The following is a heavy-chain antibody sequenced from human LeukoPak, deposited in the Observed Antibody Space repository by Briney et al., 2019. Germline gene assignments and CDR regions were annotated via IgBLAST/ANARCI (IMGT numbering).Heavy chain of an antibody. CDR3: ARDGCSSTSCYDY. D-gene: IGHD2-2*01. J-gene: IGHJ4*02. Sequence: ASVKVSCKASGYTFTGYYMHWVRQAPGQGLEWMGWINPNSGGTNYAQKSQGRVTMTRDTSISTAYMELSRLRSDDTAVYYCARDGCSSTSCYDYWGQGTLVTVSS. CDR2: INPNSGGT. CDR1: GYTFTGYY. V-gene: IGHV1-2*02.